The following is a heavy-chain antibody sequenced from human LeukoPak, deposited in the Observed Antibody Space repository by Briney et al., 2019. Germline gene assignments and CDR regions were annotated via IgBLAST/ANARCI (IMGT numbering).Heavy chain of an antibody. CDR2: INHSGST. CDR3: VRRARRRGVSKRGLTYYFDY. Sequence: PSETLSLTCAVYGGSFSGYYWSWIRQPPGKGLEWIGEINHSGSTNYYPSLKSRVTISVDTSKNQFSLKLGSVTAADTAVYYCVRRARRRGVSKRGLTYYFDYWGQGTLVTVSS. CDR1: GGSFSGYY. D-gene: IGHD3-10*01. J-gene: IGHJ4*02. V-gene: IGHV4-34*01.